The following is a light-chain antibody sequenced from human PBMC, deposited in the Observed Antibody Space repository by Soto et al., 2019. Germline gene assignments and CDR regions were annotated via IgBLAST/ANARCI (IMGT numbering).Light chain of an antibody. J-gene: IGKJ4*01. CDR1: QSVSSSY. Sequence: IVMTQSPATLPVSPGERATLSCRASQSVSSSYLAWYQQKPGQAPRLLIYGASSRATGIPDRFSGSGSGTDFTLTISRLEPEDFAVYYCQQFSSYPLTFGGGTKVDIK. CDR3: QQFSSYPLT. CDR2: GAS. V-gene: IGKV3-20*01.